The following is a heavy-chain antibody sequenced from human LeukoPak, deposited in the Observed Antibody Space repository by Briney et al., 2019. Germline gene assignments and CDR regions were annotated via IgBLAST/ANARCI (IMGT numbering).Heavy chain of an antibody. CDR3: ARRAAAGTRGYYYGMDV. J-gene: IGHJ6*02. D-gene: IGHD6-13*01. CDR1: GGSISSYY. V-gene: IGHV4-59*01. CDR2: IYYSGST. Sequence: NPSETLSLTCTVSGGSISSYYWSWIRQPPGKGLEWIGYIYYSGSTNYNPSPKSRVTISVDTSKNQLSLKLSSVTAADTAVYYCARRAAAGTRGYYYGMDVWGQGTTVTVSS.